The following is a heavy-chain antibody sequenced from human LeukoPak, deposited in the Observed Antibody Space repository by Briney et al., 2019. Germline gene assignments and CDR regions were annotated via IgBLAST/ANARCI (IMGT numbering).Heavy chain of an antibody. CDR1: GFTFDDYT. D-gene: IGHD3-22*01. J-gene: IGHJ4*02. Sequence: GGSLRLSCAASGFTFDDYTMHWVRQAPGKGLEWVSLISWDGGSTYYADSVKGRFTISRDNSKNSLYLQTNSLRTEDTALYYCAKAESSGYYYWGQGTLVTVSS. CDR2: ISWDGGST. V-gene: IGHV3-43*01. CDR3: AKAESSGYYY.